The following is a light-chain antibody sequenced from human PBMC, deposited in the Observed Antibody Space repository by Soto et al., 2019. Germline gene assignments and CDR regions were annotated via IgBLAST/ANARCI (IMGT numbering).Light chain of an antibody. CDR3: LQDRSHFWT. Sequence: EIVMTQSPATLSVSPVERATLSGRASQSVSSNLAWYQQKPGQAPRLLIYGASTRATGIPARFSGSGSGTEFTLTISSLQPEDSATYYCLQDRSHFWTFGQGTKVDIK. J-gene: IGKJ1*01. CDR2: GAS. CDR1: QSVSSN. V-gene: IGKV3-15*01.